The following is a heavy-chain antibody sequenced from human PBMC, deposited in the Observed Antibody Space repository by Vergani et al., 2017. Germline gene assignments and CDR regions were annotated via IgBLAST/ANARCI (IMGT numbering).Heavy chain of an antibody. CDR2: IKSKTDGGTT. J-gene: IGHJ6*03. CDR3: ARTYYDFWSGYYMDYYYYMDV. Sequence: EVQLVESGGGLVKPGGSLRLSCAASGFTFSNAWMTWVRQAPGKGLEWVGRIKSKTDGGTTDYAAPVKGRFTISRDDSKNTLYLQMNSLKTEDTAVYYCARTYYDFWSGYYMDYYYYMDVWGKGTTVTVSS. V-gene: IGHV3-15*01. D-gene: IGHD3-3*01. CDR1: GFTFSNAW.